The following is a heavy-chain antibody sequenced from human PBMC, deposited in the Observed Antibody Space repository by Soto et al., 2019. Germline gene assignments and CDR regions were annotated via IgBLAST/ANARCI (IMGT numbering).Heavy chain of an antibody. D-gene: IGHD6-19*01. J-gene: IGHJ4*02. Sequence: GGSLRLSCAASGFTFSSYWMSWVRQAPGKGLEWVANIKQDGSEKYYVDSVKGRFTISRDNAKNSLYLQMNSLRAEDTAVYYCASEERLVDLYYFDYWGQGTLVTVSS. CDR3: ASEERLVDLYYFDY. CDR1: GFTFSSYW. CDR2: IKQDGSEK. V-gene: IGHV3-7*05.